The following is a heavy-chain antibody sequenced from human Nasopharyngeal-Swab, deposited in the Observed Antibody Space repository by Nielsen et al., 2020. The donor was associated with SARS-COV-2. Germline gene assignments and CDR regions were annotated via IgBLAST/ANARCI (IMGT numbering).Heavy chain of an antibody. CDR2: IDTRGTHS. J-gene: IGHJ6*02. Sequence: GESLKISCAASGFTFSDHYMSWIRQAPGKGLEWVSYIDTRGTHSNYADSAKGRFTISRDNAKNSLYLQMNSLRAEDTAVYYCARGHYGLDVWGQGTTVTVSS. V-gene: IGHV3-11*06. CDR3: ARGHYGLDV. CDR1: GFTFSDHY.